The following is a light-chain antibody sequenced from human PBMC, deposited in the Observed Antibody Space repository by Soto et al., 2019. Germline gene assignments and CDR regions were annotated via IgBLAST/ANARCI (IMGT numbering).Light chain of an antibody. Sequence: QPVLTQPASVSGSPGQSITMSCTGTNSDVGGYNYVSWYQQHPGKAPKLMIYEVSNRPSGVSNRFSGSKSGNTASLTISGLQAEDEADYYCSSYTSNRSVVFGGGTQLTVL. J-gene: IGLJ2*01. CDR2: EVS. V-gene: IGLV2-14*01. CDR1: NSDVGGYNY. CDR3: SSYTSNRSVV.